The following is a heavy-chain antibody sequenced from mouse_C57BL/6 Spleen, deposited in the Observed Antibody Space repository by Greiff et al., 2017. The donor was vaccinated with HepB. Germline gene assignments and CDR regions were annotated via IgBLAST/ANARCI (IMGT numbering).Heavy chain of an antibody. V-gene: IGHV1-52*01. D-gene: IGHD1-1*01. J-gene: IGHJ1*01. CDR1: GYTFTSYW. CDR2: IDPSDSET. CDR3: ARSAISGITPVVSTRYFDV. Sequence: QVQLQQPGAELVRPGSSVKLSCKASGYTFTSYWMHWVKQRPIQGLEWIGNIDPSDSETHYNQKFKDKATLTVDKSSSTAYMQRSSLTSEDSAVYYCARSAISGITPVVSTRYFDVWGAQTTVTVSS.